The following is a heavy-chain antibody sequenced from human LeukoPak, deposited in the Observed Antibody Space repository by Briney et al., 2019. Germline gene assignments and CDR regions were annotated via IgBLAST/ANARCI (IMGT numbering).Heavy chain of an antibody. CDR1: GGSISGSSYY. V-gene: IGHV4-39*07. CDR2: IYYSGST. D-gene: IGHD3-22*01. Sequence: SETLSLPCTVSGGSISGSSYYWGWIRQPPGKGLEWIRSIYYSGSTYYNPSLKSRVTISVDTSKNQFSLKLSSVTAADTAVYYCARAEVLEAYYDSSGYYTFIYWGQGTLVTVSS. J-gene: IGHJ4*02. CDR3: ARAEVLEAYYDSSGYYTFIY.